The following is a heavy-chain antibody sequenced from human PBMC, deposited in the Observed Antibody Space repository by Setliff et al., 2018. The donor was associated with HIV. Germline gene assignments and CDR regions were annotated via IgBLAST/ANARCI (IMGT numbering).Heavy chain of an antibody. CDR1: GGTFTNYA. CDR3: TRSTIYCGGDWGCYMDV. CDR2: VNPNSGNT. D-gene: IGHD2-21*02. J-gene: IGHJ6*03. V-gene: IGHV1-8*02. Sequence: GASVKVSCKTSGGTFTNYAFSWVRQATGQGLEWMGWVNPNSGNTGYPQKFQDRVTMTDDTSTDTTYMELSSLRSEDTAIYYCTRSTIYCGGDWGCYMDVWGKGTTVTVSS.